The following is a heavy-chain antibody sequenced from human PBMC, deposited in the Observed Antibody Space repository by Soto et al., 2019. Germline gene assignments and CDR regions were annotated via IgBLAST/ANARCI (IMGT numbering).Heavy chain of an antibody. V-gene: IGHV3-30*18. J-gene: IGHJ6*02. CDR3: VKDRSSAWPYYYGMDV. CDR1: GFTFSSYG. Sequence: PGGSLRLSCAASGFTFSSYGMHWVRQAPGKGLEWVAVISYDGSNKYYADSVKGRFTIARDNSKNTLFLHMSSLRAEDTAVYYCVKDRSSAWPYYYGMDVWGQGTSVTVSS. CDR2: ISYDGSNK. D-gene: IGHD6-19*01.